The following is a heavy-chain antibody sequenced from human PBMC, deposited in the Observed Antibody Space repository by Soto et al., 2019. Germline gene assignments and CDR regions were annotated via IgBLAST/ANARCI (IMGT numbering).Heavy chain of an antibody. CDR2: IKSKTDGGTT. CDR1: GFTFSSCA. Sequence: GGSLILSCAASGFTFSSCAMSWVRQAPGKGLEWVGRIKSKTDGGTTDYAAPVKGRFTISRDDSKNTQYLQMNSLKTEDTAVYYCTTAENYYKRSGYHYFDYWGQGTLVTVSS. CDR3: TTAENYYKRSGYHYFDY. D-gene: IGHD3-22*01. V-gene: IGHV3-15*01. J-gene: IGHJ4*02.